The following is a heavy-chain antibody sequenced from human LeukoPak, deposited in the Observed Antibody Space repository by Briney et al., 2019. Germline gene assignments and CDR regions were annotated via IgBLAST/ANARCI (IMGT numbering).Heavy chain of an antibody. V-gene: IGHV4-34*01. CDR3: ARDRLTPMVRGSLDY. D-gene: IGHD3-10*01. CDR1: GGSFSGYY. J-gene: IGHJ4*02. Sequence: PSETLSLTCAVYGGSFSGYYWSWIRHPPGKGLEWMGEINHSGSTNYNPSLKSRVTISVDTSKNQFSLKLSSVTAADTAVYYCARDRLTPMVRGSLDYWGQGTLVTVSS. CDR2: INHSGST.